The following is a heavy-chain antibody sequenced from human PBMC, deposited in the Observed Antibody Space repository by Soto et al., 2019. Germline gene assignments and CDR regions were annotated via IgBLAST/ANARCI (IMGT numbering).Heavy chain of an antibody. Sequence: SETLSLTCAVSGGSISSGGYSWSWIRQPPGKGLEWIGYIYHSGSTYYNPSLKSRVTISVDRSKNQFSLKLSSVTAADTAVYYCARAIWSGYYPYYYYGMDVWGQGTTVTVSS. D-gene: IGHD3-3*01. CDR3: ARAIWSGYYPYYYYGMDV. V-gene: IGHV4-30-2*01. CDR2: IYHSGST. CDR1: GGSISSGGYS. J-gene: IGHJ6*02.